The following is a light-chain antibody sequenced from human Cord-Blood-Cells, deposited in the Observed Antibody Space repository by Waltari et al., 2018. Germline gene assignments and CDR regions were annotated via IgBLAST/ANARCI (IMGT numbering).Light chain of an antibody. J-gene: IGLJ3*02. Sequence: QSALTQPASVSGSPGQSITISCTGTSSDVGGYNYVSWYQQHPGKAPKLMIYDVSKRPTGVSQRFAGSKSGNTASLTISGLQAEDEADYYCSSYTSSSTPLWVFGGGTKLTVL. CDR1: SSDVGGYNY. CDR2: DVS. CDR3: SSYTSSSTPLWV. V-gene: IGLV2-14*01.